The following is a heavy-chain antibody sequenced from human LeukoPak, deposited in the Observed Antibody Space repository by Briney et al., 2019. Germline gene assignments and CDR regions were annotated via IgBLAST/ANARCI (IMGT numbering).Heavy chain of an antibody. Sequence: GRSLRLSCAASGFTSSSYGMHWVRQAPGKGLEWVAVIWYDGSNKYYADSVKGRFTISRDNSKNTLYLQMNSLRAEDTAVYYCARDPYSYGYFDYWGQGTLVTVSS. J-gene: IGHJ4*02. V-gene: IGHV3-33*01. CDR1: GFTSSSYG. CDR2: IWYDGSNK. D-gene: IGHD5-18*01. CDR3: ARDPYSYGYFDY.